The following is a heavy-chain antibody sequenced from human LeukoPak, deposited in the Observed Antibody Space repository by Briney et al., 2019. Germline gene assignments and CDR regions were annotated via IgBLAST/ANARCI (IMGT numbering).Heavy chain of an antibody. CDR1: AASISMYY. Sequence: SETLSLTSPVSAASISMYYWSWIRQPPGKGREWIGYIYYIGRTNYNPSPKSRVTLSLDTSQKQSTLKLGSVTPADTPGYYCARGYGSGWYEVDYWGQGTLATVSS. D-gene: IGHD6-19*01. V-gene: IGHV4-59*01. J-gene: IGHJ4*02. CDR2: IYYIGRT. CDR3: ARGYGSGWYEVDY.